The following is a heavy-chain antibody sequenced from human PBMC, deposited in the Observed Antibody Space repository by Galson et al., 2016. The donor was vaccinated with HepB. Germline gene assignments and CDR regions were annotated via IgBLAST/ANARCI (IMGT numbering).Heavy chain of an antibody. J-gene: IGHJ6*02. Sequence: SETLSLTCTVSGGSISPYYWSWIRQTPGLGLQYIGYVYHTGSTHYNPSLKSRVTLSVDTSKNQFSLKLSSVTAADTAVYYCAREMWGNERFNYGMDVWGQGTTVTVSS. CDR2: VYHTGST. D-gene: IGHD1-1*01. V-gene: IGHV4-59*12. CDR3: AREMWGNERFNYGMDV. CDR1: GGSISPYY.